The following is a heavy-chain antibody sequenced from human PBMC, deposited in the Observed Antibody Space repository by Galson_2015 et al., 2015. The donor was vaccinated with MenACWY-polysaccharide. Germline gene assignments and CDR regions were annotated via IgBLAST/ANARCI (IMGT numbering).Heavy chain of an antibody. Sequence: LRLACAASGFTFGDYAMAWFRQAPGKGLEGIASIFHSGTTYYNPSLKSRVTISVDTSKNQFSLKLSSVTAADTAVYYCARVEKYSGSFYILYWGQGTLVTVSS. CDR2: IFHSGTT. J-gene: IGHJ4*02. D-gene: IGHD1-26*01. CDR3: ARVEKYSGSFYILY. CDR1: GFTFGDYA. V-gene: IGHV4-38-2*01.